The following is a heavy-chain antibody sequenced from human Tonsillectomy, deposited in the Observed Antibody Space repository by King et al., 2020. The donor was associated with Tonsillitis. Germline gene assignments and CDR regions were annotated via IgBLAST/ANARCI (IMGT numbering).Heavy chain of an antibody. CDR3: ATPAEMGPYVDIVATILGDDAFDI. CDR1: GFTFSSYE. J-gene: IGHJ3*02. D-gene: IGHD5-12*01. Sequence: EVQLVESGGGLVQPGGSLRLSCAASGFTFSSYEMNWVRQAPGKGLEWVSYISSSGSIIYYADSVKGRFTISRDNAKNSLYLQMNSLRAEDTAVYYCATPAEMGPYVDIVATILGDDAFDIWGQGTMVTVSS. V-gene: IGHV3-48*03. CDR2: ISSSGSII.